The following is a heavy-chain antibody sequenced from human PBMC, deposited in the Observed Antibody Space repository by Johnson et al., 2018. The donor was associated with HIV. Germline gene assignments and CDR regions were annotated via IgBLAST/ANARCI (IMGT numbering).Heavy chain of an antibody. CDR2: IRYDGSSN. J-gene: IGHJ3*02. Sequence: QVQLVESGGGAVQPGGSLRLSCAASGFSFSAYGMHWVRQAPGKGLEWVAFIRYDGSSNFYPDSVKGRFTISRDNSKNTLYLQMNSLRAEETAVYYCAKGRDSSGFGAFDIWGQGTMVTVSS. CDR3: AKGRDSSGFGAFDI. CDR1: GFSFSAYG. D-gene: IGHD3-22*01. V-gene: IGHV3-30*02.